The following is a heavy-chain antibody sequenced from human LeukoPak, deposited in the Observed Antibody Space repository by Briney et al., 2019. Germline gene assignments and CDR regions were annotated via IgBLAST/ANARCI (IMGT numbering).Heavy chain of an antibody. CDR3: AKLVYSSGYYSY. J-gene: IGHJ4*02. V-gene: IGHV3-43*01. CDR2: ISWDGYTT. Sequence: PGGSLRLSCAASGFTFDDYSMHWVRQAPGRGLEWVSLISWDGYTTYYADSVKGRFTISRDNAKNSLYLQMNSLRAEDTALYYCAKLVYSSGYYSYWGQGTLVTVSS. CDR1: GFTFDDYS. D-gene: IGHD3-22*01.